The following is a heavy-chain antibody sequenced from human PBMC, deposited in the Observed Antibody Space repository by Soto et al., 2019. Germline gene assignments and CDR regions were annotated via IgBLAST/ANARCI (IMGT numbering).Heavy chain of an antibody. CDR3: ARVSSGGEFFDY. CDR2: IYHSGST. CDR1: GGSISSGGYS. Sequence: PSETLSLTCAVSGGSISSGGYSWSWIRQPPGKGLEWIGYIYHSGSTYYNPSLKSRVTISVDRSKNQFSLKLSSVTAADTAVYYCARVSSGGEFFDYWGQGTLVTVSS. D-gene: IGHD3-10*01. V-gene: IGHV4-30-2*01. J-gene: IGHJ4*02.